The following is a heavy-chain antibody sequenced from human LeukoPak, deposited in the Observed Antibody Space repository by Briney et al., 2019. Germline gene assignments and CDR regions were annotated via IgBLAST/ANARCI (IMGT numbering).Heavy chain of an antibody. V-gene: IGHV4-4*07. D-gene: IGHD6-13*01. Sequence: SETLSLTCTVSGGSISSYYWSWIRQPAGKGLEWIGRIYTSGSTNYIPSLKSRVTMSVDTSKNQFSLKLSSVTAADTAVYYCAREVLLAAAGRWFDPWGQGTLVTVSS. CDR2: IYTSGST. CDR1: GGSISSYY. J-gene: IGHJ5*02. CDR3: AREVLLAAAGRWFDP.